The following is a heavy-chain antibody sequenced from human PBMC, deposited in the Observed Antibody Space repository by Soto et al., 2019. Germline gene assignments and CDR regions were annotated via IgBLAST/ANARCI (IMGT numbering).Heavy chain of an antibody. J-gene: IGHJ4*02. D-gene: IGHD6-13*01. CDR2: ISAYNGNT. Sequence: QLQLVQSGAEVKKPGASVKVSCKASGYTFSSYHITWVRQAPGQGLEWMGWISAYNGNTNYAQNRQGRVTMTPDPSTSTAYMELRSLRADDTAVYYCARDLPLVDYWGQGTLVTVSP. CDR3: ARDLPLVDY. CDR1: GYTFSSYH. V-gene: IGHV1-18*01.